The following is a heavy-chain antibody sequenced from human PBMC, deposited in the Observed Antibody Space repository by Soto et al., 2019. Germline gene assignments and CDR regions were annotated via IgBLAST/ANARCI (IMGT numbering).Heavy chain of an antibody. Sequence: PSETLSLTCTVSGGSISSYYWSWIRQPPGKGLEWIGYIYYSGSTNYNPSLKSRVTISVDTSKNQFSLKLSSVTAADTAVYYCARLTYYYDSSGYFDYWGQGTLVTV. D-gene: IGHD3-22*01. CDR1: GGSISSYY. CDR3: ARLTYYYDSSGYFDY. CDR2: IYYSGST. V-gene: IGHV4-59*01. J-gene: IGHJ4*02.